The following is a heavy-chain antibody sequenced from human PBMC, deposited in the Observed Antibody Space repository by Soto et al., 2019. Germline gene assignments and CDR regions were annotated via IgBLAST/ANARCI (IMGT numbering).Heavy chain of an antibody. D-gene: IGHD6-13*01. Sequence: ETLSLTCTVSGDSINNYYWSWIRQPPGKRLEWIGYIHYTGSTTYNPSLESRVNMSVDTSKNQFSLKLNSVNAADTAVYYCAKYRRTAAEGFTLDYWGRGTLVTVSS. J-gene: IGHJ4*02. CDR1: GDSINNYY. CDR2: IHYTGST. CDR3: AKYRRTAAEGFTLDY. V-gene: IGHV4-59*01.